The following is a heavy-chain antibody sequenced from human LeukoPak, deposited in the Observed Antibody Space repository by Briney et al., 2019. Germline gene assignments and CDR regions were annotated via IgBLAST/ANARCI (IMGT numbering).Heavy chain of an antibody. CDR3: ARTAAAVVPAAMGGDY. J-gene: IGHJ4*02. CDR1: GFTFDDYG. D-gene: IGHD2-2*01. Sequence: GGSLRLSCAASGFTFDDYGMSWVRQAPGKGLEWASGINWNGGSTGYADSVKGRFTISRDNAKNSLYLQMNSLRAEDTALYYCARTAAAVVPAAMGGDYWGQGTLVTVSS. V-gene: IGHV3-20*04. CDR2: INWNGGST.